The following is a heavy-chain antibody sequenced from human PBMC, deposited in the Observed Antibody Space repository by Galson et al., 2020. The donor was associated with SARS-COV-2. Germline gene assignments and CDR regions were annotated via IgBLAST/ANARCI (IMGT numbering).Heavy chain of an antibody. J-gene: IGHJ3*01. D-gene: IGHD4-17*01. CDR1: GFSFNTHE. CDR3: ARDLFGDYGDAFDV. Sequence: GGSLRLSCAASGFSFNTHEMTWVRQAPGKGLEWVSYIRPFNPSISYADSVKGRFTISRDNAKNLLYLQMSSLRAEDTAIYYCARDLFGDYGDAFDVWGQGTMVTVSS. V-gene: IGHV3-48*03. CDR2: IRPFNPSI.